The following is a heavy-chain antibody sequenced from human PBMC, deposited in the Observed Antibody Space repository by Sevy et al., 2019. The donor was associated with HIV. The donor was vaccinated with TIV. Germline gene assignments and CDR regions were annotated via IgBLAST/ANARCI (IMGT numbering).Heavy chain of an antibody. J-gene: IGHJ4*02. V-gene: IGHV3-30*12. CDR3: ARESGSDWYLDY. Sequence: GGSLRLPCKASGFIFSRYGVHWVRQAPGKGLEWVASIFNDGKTKYYGDAVKGRFTISRDDSKNTLYLQMDSLRAEDTAVYYCARESGSDWYLDYWGQGTLVTVSS. CDR1: GFIFSRYG. CDR2: IFNDGKTK. D-gene: IGHD1-26*01.